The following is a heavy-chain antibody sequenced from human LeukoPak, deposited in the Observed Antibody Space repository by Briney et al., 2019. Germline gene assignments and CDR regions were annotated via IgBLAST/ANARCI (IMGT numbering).Heavy chain of an antibody. D-gene: IGHD2-2*02. V-gene: IGHV4-39*01. CDR3: ANYCSSSSCHIRRAFDI. CDR1: GGSISSYY. Sequence: SETLSLTCTVSGGSISSYYWGWIRQPPGKGLEWIGTIYYSGSTYYSPSLKSRVAISVDTSKNQFSLKLSSVTAADTAVYYCANYCSSSSCHIRRAFDIWGQGTMVTVSS. CDR2: IYYSGST. J-gene: IGHJ3*02.